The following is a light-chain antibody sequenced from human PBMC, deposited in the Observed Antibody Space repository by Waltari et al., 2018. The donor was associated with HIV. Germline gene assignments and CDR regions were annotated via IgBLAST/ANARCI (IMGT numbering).Light chain of an antibody. CDR3: QQFNNWPYT. CDR1: QSVSSN. J-gene: IGKJ2*01. V-gene: IGKV3-15*01. Sequence: EIVMTQSPATLSVSPGERATLSCRASQSVSSNLAWYQQKPGQAPRLLIYGASTRATGIPARFGGSGSGTEFTLTISSLQSEDFAGYYCQQFNNWPYTCGQGTKLEIK. CDR2: GAS.